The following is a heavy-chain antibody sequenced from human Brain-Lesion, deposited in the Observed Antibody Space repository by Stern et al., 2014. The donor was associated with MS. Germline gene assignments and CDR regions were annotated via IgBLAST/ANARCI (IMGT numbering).Heavy chain of an antibody. V-gene: IGHV1-2*02. CDR3: ARDQRGITIFGVVTDYYYLGMDV. CDR2: INPNTGGT. CDR1: GYIFTGYY. D-gene: IGHD3-3*01. J-gene: IGHJ6*02. Sequence: QLVQSGAEVKKPGASVKVSRKTSGYIFTGYYIHWVRQAPGQGLEWMAWINPNTGGTKYAQKFQGRVTMSRDASISTAYGELSSLTSDDTAVYYCARDQRGITIFGVVTDYYYLGMDVWGQGTTVTVSS.